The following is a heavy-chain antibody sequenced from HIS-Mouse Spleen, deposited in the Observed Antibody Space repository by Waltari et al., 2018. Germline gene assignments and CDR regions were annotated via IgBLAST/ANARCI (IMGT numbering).Heavy chain of an antibody. V-gene: IGHV3-15*01. D-gene: IGHD5-12*01. Sequence: EVQLVESGGGLVKPGGSLRLSCAASGFTFSNAWMSWVRQAPGKGLEWVGRIKSKTDGGTTNYAAPVKGRFTISRDDSKNTLYLQMNSLKTEDTAVYYCTTGPQQVPDSVATNWFDPWGQGTLVTVSS. J-gene: IGHJ5*02. CDR1: GFTFSNAW. CDR3: TTGPQQVPDSVATNWFDP. CDR2: IKSKTDGGTT.